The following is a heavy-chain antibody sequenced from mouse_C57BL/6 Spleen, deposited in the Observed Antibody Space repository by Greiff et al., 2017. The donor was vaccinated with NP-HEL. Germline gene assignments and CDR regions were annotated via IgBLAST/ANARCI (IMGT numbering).Heavy chain of an antibody. CDR2: IYPGSGSP. CDR1: GYTFTSYW. D-gene: IGHD1-1*02. V-gene: IGHV1-55*01. CDR3: ARYGFRRPMDY. J-gene: IGHJ4*01. Sequence: QVQLQQPGAELVKPGASVKMSCKASGYTFTSYWITWVKQRPGQGLEWIGDIYPGSGSPNYNEKFKSKATLTVDTSSSTAYMQLSSLTSEDAAVYYCARYGFRRPMDYWGQGTSVTVSS.